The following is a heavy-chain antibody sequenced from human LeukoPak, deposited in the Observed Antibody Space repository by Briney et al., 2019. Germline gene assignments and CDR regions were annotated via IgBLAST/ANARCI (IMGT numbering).Heavy chain of an antibody. CDR2: IWYDGSNK. V-gene: IGHV3-33*01. J-gene: IGHJ6*02. Sequence: PGGSLRLSCAASGFTFTTYGMHWVRQAPGKGLEWVAIIWYDGSNKYYADSVKGRFTISRDNAKNSLYLQMNSLRDEDTAVYYCARDLTYYYGMDVWGQGTTVTVSS. CDR3: ARDLTYYYGMDV. CDR1: GFTFTTYG.